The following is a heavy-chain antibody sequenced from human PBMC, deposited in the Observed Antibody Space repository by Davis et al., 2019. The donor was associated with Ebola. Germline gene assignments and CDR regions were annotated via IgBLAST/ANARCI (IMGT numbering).Heavy chain of an antibody. CDR2: IYHSGST. Sequence: SETLSLTCAVSGGSISNSNWWSWVRQPPGKGLEWIGEIYHSGSTNYNPSLKSRVTISVDTSKNQFSLKLSSVTAADTAVYYCARGAYDYIWGSYRPFKYWGQGTLVTVSS. D-gene: IGHD3-16*02. J-gene: IGHJ4*02. CDR3: ARGAYDYIWGSYRPFKY. CDR1: GGSISNSNW. V-gene: IGHV4-4*02.